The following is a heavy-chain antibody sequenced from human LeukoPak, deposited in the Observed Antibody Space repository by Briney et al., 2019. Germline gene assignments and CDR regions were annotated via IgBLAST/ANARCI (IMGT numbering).Heavy chain of an antibody. D-gene: IGHD6-19*01. CDR3: ARDSHSSGWYNFDY. V-gene: IGHV3-30-3*01. Sequence: GGSLRLSCAASGFTFSSYAMHWVRQAPGKGPEWVAVISYDGSNKYYADSVKGRFTISRDNSKNTLYLQMNSLRAEDTAVYYCARDSHSSGWYNFDYWGQGTLVTVSS. CDR1: GFTFSSYA. CDR2: ISYDGSNK. J-gene: IGHJ4*02.